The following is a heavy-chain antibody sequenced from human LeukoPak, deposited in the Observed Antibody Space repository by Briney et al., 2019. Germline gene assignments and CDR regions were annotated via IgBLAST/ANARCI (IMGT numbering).Heavy chain of an antibody. CDR1: GFTFGDYA. CDR3: TRAPHPRCSSSGCYLDY. V-gene: IGHV3-49*04. J-gene: IGHJ4*02. CDR2: IQAKAYGGAT. D-gene: IGHD2-2*01. Sequence: GGSLRLSCSTSGFTFGDYALSWVRQAPGKGLEWVGFIQAKAYGGATKYAASVNGRFSISRDDSQSIANLQMNDLKTEDTAVYYCTRAPHPRCSSSGCYLDYWGQGTLVTVSS.